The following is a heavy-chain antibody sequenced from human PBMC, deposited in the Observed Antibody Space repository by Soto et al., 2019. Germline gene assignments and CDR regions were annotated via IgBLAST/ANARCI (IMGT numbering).Heavy chain of an antibody. Sequence: SVKVSCKASGGTFSSYAISWVRHAPGQGLEWMGGIIPIFGTANYAQKFQGRVTITADESTSTAYMELSSLRSEDTAVYYCAREGIAVAGILDPWGQGTLVTVSS. CDR3: AREGIAVAGILDP. D-gene: IGHD6-19*01. V-gene: IGHV1-69*13. J-gene: IGHJ5*02. CDR1: GGTFSSYA. CDR2: IIPIFGTA.